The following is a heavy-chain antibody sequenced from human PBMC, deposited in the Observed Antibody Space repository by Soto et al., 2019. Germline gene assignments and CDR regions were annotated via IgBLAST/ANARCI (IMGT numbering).Heavy chain of an antibody. J-gene: IGHJ4*02. CDR1: GVTFSSYA. CDR3: ARGSRYSSGWLTFDY. D-gene: IGHD6-19*01. V-gene: IGHV3-23*01. CDR2: ISGSGGST. Sequence: PGGSLRLSCAASGVTFSSYAMSWVRQAPGKGLEWVSAISGSGGSTYYADSVKGRFTISRDNSKNTLYLQMNSLRAEDTAVYYCARGSRYSSGWLTFDYWGQGTLVTVSS.